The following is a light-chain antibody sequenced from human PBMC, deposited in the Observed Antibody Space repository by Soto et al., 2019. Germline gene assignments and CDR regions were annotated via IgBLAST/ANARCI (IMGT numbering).Light chain of an antibody. CDR3: QQYGSTPFT. CDR1: QSVRSSY. V-gene: IGKV3-20*01. Sequence: ETVLTQSPGTLSLSPGERATLACRASQSVRSSYLAWFQQKPGQAPRLLIYGASTRATGILDRFSGSGSGTDFTLTISRLEPEDFAVYYCQQYGSTPFTFGPRTKVAIK. CDR2: GAS. J-gene: IGKJ3*01.